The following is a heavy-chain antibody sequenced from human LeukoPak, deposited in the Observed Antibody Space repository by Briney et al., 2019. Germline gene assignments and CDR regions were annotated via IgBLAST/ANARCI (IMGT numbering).Heavy chain of an antibody. CDR2: ISWNSGSI. D-gene: IGHD6-19*01. CDR1: GFTFDDYA. Sequence: HPGGSLRLSCAASGFTFDDYAMHWVRQAPGKGLEWVSGISWNSGSIGYADSVEGRFTISRDNAKNSLYLQMNSLRAEDTAFYYCAKDMYSSGWYPFDYWGQGTLVTVSS. CDR3: AKDMYSSGWYPFDY. V-gene: IGHV3-9*01. J-gene: IGHJ4*02.